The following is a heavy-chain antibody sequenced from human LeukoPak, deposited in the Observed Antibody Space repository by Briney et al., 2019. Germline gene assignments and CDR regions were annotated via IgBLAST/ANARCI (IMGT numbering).Heavy chain of an antibody. D-gene: IGHD2-2*02. Sequence: SVKVSCKASGGTFSSYAISWVRQAPGQGLGWMGGIIPIFGTANYAQKSQGRVTITADESTSTAYMELSSLRSEDTAVYYCARGLPPGYCSSTSCYTPNFDYWGQGTLVTVSS. V-gene: IGHV1-69*13. J-gene: IGHJ4*02. CDR3: ARGLPPGYCSSTSCYTPNFDY. CDR1: GGTFSSYA. CDR2: IIPIFGTA.